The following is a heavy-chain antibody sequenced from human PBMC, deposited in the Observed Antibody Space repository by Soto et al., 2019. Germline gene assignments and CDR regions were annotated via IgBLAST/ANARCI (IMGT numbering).Heavy chain of an antibody. J-gene: IGHJ6*02. CDR2: IIPIFGTA. CDR1: GGTFSSYA. D-gene: IGHD3-10*01. CDR3: AGGGFGERVHYYYYRMDV. Sequence: SVKVSCKASGGTFSSYAISWVRQAPGQGLEWMGGIIPIFGTANYAQKFQGRVTITADKSTSTAYMELSSLRSEDTAVYYCAGGGFGERVHYYYYRMDVWGQGSTVTVSS. V-gene: IGHV1-69*06.